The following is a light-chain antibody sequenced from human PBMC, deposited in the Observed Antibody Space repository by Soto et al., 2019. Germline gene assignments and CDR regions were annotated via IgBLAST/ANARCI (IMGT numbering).Light chain of an antibody. V-gene: IGKV3-20*01. J-gene: IGKJ1*01. CDR1: QTLSSRH. Sequence: VLTQSPGTLSLSPGERATLSCRASQTLSSRHLAWYQQKPGQAPRLLIYGSSSRATDIPDRFSGSGSGTEFTLTISSLQSEDFGLYYCHQYNNFWTFGQGTKVDI. CDR2: GSS. CDR3: HQYNNFWT.